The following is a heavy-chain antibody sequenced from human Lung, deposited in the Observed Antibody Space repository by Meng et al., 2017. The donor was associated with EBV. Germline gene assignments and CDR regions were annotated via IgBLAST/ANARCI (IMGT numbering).Heavy chain of an antibody. CDR1: GYTFTGYY. V-gene: IGHV1-2*06. J-gene: IGHJ5*02. CDR3: AHQAVAGTRGWFDP. CDR2: INPNSGGT. D-gene: IGHD6-19*01. Sequence: QGQVVQSGAEVKKPGASVKVSCKASGYTFTGYYMHWVRQAPGQGLEWMGRINPNSGGTNYAQKFQGRVTMTRDTSISTAYMELSRLRSDDTAVYYCAHQAVAGTRGWFDPWGQGTLVTVSS.